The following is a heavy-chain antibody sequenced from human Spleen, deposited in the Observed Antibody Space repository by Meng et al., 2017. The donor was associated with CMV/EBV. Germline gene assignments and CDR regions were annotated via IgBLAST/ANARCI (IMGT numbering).Heavy chain of an antibody. Sequence: GGSLRLSCVASAFTVSTNYMAWVRQAPGKGLEWISVIYSGGNTDYAESVKGRFTISRDNSKNTLYLQMNFLRVNDTAVYSCAKYSNSEQKRGHYHYYGMDVWGQGTTVTVSS. J-gene: IGHJ6*02. CDR3: AKYSNSEQKRGHYHYYGMDV. V-gene: IGHV3-53*01. CDR1: AFTVSTNY. D-gene: IGHD2/OR15-2a*01. CDR2: IYSGGNT.